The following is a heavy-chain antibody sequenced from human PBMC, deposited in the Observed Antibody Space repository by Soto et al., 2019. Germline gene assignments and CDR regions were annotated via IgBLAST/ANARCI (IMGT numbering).Heavy chain of an antibody. CDR2: ISSSGSTI. J-gene: IGHJ6*02. D-gene: IGHD2-15*01. CDR1: GFTFSSYE. V-gene: IGHV3-48*03. Sequence: GGSLRLSCAASGFTFSSYEMNWVRQAPGKGLVWVSYISSSGSTIYYADSVKGRFTISRDNAKNSLYLQMNSLRAEDTAVYYCARDLSRYCSGCSCYSFTDYYYGMDVWGQGTTVTVSS. CDR3: ARDLSRYCSGCSCYSFTDYYYGMDV.